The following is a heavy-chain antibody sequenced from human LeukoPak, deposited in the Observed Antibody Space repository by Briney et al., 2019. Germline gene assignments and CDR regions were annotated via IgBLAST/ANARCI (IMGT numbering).Heavy chain of an antibody. V-gene: IGHV3-66*01. CDR2: IYSGGST. CDR3: ARVMITFGGVID. J-gene: IGHJ4*02. D-gene: IGHD3-16*02. Sequence: GGSLRLSCAASGFTVSSNYMSWVRQAPGKGLEWVSVIYSGGSTYYADSVKGRFTISRDSSKNTLYLQMNSLRAEDTAVYYCARVMITFGGVIDWGQGTLVTVSS. CDR1: GFTVSSNY.